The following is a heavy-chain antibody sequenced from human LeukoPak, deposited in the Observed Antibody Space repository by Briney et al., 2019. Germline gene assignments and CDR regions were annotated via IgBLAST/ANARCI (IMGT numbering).Heavy chain of an antibody. Sequence: GGSLRLSCAASGFTFSSYSMNWVRQAPGKGLEWVSTISGSGDNTNYADSVKGRFTISRDNSKNTLYLQMNSLRADDTAVYYCAKSSSGSYYMSYFDYWGQGTLVTVSS. D-gene: IGHD1-26*01. CDR2: ISGSGDNT. CDR3: AKSSSGSYYMSYFDY. V-gene: IGHV3-23*01. CDR1: GFTFSSYS. J-gene: IGHJ4*02.